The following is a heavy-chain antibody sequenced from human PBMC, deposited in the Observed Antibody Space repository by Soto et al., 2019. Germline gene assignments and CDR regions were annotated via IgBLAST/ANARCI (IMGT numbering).Heavy chain of an antibody. D-gene: IGHD4-17*01. Sequence: LSLTCTVSGGYYWSWIRQHPGKGLEWIGYIYYSESTYYNPSLKSRVTISVDTSKNQFSLKLSSVTAADTAVYYCARLYGGTLLDYWGQGTLVTVSS. V-gene: IGHV4-31*03. CDR1: GGYY. J-gene: IGHJ4*02. CDR3: ARLYGGTLLDY. CDR2: IYYSEST.